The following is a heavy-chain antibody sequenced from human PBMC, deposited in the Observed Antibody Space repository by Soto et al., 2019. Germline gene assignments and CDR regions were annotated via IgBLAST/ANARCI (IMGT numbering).Heavy chain of an antibody. J-gene: IGHJ4*02. Sequence: ETLSLTCTVSGGSISSGGYYWSWVRQAPGKGLEWVSAISGSGGSTYYADSVKGRFTISRDNSKNTLYLQMNSLRAEDTAVYYCAKDTTGDVADYWGQGTLVTVSS. D-gene: IGHD1-1*01. CDR2: ISGSGGST. CDR1: GGSISSGGYY. CDR3: AKDTTGDVADY. V-gene: IGHV3-23*01.